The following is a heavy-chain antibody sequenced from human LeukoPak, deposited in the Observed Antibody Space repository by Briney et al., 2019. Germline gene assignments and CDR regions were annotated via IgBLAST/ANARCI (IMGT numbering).Heavy chain of an antibody. Sequence: GGSLRLSCAASGFTFSSYAMSWVRQAPGKGLEWVSAISGSGGSTYYADSVKGRSTISRDNSKNTLYLQMNSLRAEDTAVYYCAKQTYSSSGSGYFDYWGQGTLVTVSS. V-gene: IGHV3-23*01. CDR2: ISGSGGST. J-gene: IGHJ4*02. D-gene: IGHD6-13*01. CDR1: GFTFSSYA. CDR3: AKQTYSSSGSGYFDY.